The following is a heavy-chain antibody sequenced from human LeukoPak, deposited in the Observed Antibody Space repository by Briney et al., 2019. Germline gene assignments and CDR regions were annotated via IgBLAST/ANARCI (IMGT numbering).Heavy chain of an antibody. V-gene: IGHV4-34*01. CDR2: ITQSGYT. J-gene: IGHJ3*02. D-gene: IGHD4-17*01. Sequence: SETLSLTCAVYGGSFSGYYWNWIRQPPGKGLEWIGEITQSGYTYDNPSLKGRVTISVDTSKNQFSLKLSSVTAADTAVYYCARVDYDDYENDAFDIWGQGTMVTVSS. CDR1: GGSFSGYY. CDR3: ARVDYDDYENDAFDI.